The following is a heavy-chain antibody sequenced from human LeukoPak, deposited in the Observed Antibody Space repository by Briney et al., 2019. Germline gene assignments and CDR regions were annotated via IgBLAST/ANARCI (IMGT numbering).Heavy chain of an antibody. V-gene: IGHV3-74*01. CDR3: ARGYSSGRKDGMDV. J-gene: IGHJ6*02. Sequence: PGGSLRLSCGASGFTFRSYWMHWVRQIPGKGMVWVSRISGDGSSTTYVDSVKGRFTISRDNAKNTLYLQMNSLRAEDTAVYYCARGYSSGRKDGMDVWGQGTTVHVSS. D-gene: IGHD6-19*01. CDR1: GFTFRSYW. CDR2: ISGDGSST.